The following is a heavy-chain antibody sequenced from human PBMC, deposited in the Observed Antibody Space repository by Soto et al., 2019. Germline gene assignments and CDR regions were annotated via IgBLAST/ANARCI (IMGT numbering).Heavy chain of an antibody. CDR3: ARGITLPTPLDY. D-gene: IGHD1-20*01. Sequence: QVQLVQSGAEEKKPGASVKVSCKASGYTFTSYAMHWVRQAPGQRLEWMGWINAGNGNTKYSQKFKGRVTITRDTSASTAYMELRSLRSEDTAVYYCARGITLPTPLDYWGQGTLVTVSS. CDR1: GYTFTSYA. J-gene: IGHJ4*02. V-gene: IGHV1-3*05. CDR2: INAGNGNT.